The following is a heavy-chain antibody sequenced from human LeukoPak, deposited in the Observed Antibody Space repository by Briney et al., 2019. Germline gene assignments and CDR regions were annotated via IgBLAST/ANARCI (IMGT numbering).Heavy chain of an antibody. Sequence: SGTLSLTCAVYGGSFSAYYWSWIRQPPGKGLEWIGEINYSGSTKYLPSLKSRVTISVDTSKNQFSLTLSSVTAADTAVYYCARELTGTTTFDHWGQGTLVTVSS. J-gene: IGHJ4*02. CDR3: ARELTGTTTFDH. CDR1: GGSFSAYY. CDR2: INYSGST. V-gene: IGHV4-34*01. D-gene: IGHD1/OR15-1a*01.